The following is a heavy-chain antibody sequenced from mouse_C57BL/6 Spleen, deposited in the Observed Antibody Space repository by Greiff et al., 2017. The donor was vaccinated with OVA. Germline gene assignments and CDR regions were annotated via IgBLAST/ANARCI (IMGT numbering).Heavy chain of an antibody. J-gene: IGHJ3*01. V-gene: IGHV1-64*01. CDR3: ARGLLLEGPFAY. CDR1: GYTFTSYW. CDR2: IHPNSGST. D-gene: IGHD1-1*01. Sequence: QVQLQQPGAELVKPGASVKLSCKASGYTFTSYWMHWVKQRPGQGLEWIGMIHPNSGSTNYNEKFKSKATLTVDKSSSTAYMQLSSLTSEDSAVYYCARGLLLEGPFAYWGQGTLVTVSA.